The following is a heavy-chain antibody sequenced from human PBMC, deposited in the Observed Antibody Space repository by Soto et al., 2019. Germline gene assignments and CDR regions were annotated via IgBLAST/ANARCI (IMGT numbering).Heavy chain of an antibody. V-gene: IGHV4-30-4*01. CDR2: IYHNGDT. J-gene: IGHJ4*02. CDR3: ARSYGYNH. Sequence: QVQLQESGPGLVKPSQTLSLTCTVSGDSISSGDYYWSWIRQTPGKGLEWIGYIYHNGDTYYNPDLTRRITLSVDTTKTQFSLKLSSVTAAATAVYYCARSYGYNHWGQGALVTVSS. D-gene: IGHD5-12*01. CDR1: GDSISSGDYY.